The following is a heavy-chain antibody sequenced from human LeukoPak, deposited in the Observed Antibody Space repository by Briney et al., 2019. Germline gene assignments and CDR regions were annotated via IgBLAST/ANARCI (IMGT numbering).Heavy chain of an antibody. V-gene: IGHV1-8*03. J-gene: IGHJ4*02. D-gene: IGHD6-13*01. CDR2: MNPNSGNT. CDR3: ARVVWARTGYSSSWRSIPFDY. Sequence: ASVKVSCKASGYTFASYDINWVRRATGQGLEWMGWMNPNSGNTGYAQKFQGRVTITRNTSISTAYMELSSLRSEDTAVYYCARVVWARTGYSSSWRSIPFDYWGQGTLVTVSS. CDR1: GYTFASYD.